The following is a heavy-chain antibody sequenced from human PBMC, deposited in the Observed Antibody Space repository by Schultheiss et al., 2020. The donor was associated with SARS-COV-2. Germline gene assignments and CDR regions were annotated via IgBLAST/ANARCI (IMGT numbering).Heavy chain of an antibody. V-gene: IGHV4-34*01. D-gene: IGHD2-2*02. CDR2: INHSGST. Sequence: SQTLSLTCAVYGGSFSGYYWSWIRQPPGKGLEWIGEINHSGSTKDNPSLKSRVIISVDTSKNQFSLKLSSVTAADTAVYYCARLSGYQLPYPGFPIGYYYYMDVWGKGTTVTVSS. CDR3: ARLSGYQLPYPGFPIGYYYYMDV. J-gene: IGHJ6*03. CDR1: GGSFSGYY.